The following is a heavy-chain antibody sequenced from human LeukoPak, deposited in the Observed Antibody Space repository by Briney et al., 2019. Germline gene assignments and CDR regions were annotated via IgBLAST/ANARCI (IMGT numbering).Heavy chain of an antibody. J-gene: IGHJ5*02. CDR1: GGSISSSSYY. Sequence: SETLSLTCTVSGGSISSSSYYWGWIRQPPGKGLEWIGSIYYSGSTYYNPSLKSRVTISVDTSKNQFSLKLSSVTAADAAVYYCARHSKGWFAPWGQGTLVIVSS. V-gene: IGHV4-39*01. CDR3: ARHSKGWFAP. CDR2: IYYSGST.